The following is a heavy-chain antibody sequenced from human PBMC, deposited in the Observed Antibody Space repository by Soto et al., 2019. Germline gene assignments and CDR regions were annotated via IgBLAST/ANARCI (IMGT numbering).Heavy chain of an antibody. CDR3: ARDGRDCSGGSCYGFPWFDP. CDR2: IYYSGST. CDR1: GGSISSSSYY. Sequence: PSETLSLTGTVSGGSISSSSYYWGWIRQPPGKGLEWIGSIYYSGSTYYNPSLKSRVTISVDTSKNQFSLKLSSVTAEDTAVYYCARDGRDCSGGSCYGFPWFDPWGQGTLVTVSS. V-gene: IGHV4-39*02. D-gene: IGHD2-15*01. J-gene: IGHJ5*02.